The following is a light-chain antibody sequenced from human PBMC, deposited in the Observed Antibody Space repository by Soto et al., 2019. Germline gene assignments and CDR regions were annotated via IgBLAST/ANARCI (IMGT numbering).Light chain of an antibody. J-gene: IGKJ1*01. V-gene: IGKV3-20*01. CDR1: QSVSTY. Sequence: EVVLTQSPGTRSLSPGDRATLSCRASQSVSTYFAWYQQKPGQAPRLLIYGASSRATGIPVRFSGSVSGTDGTITISRLQTEDVSVYDCQQSSNSPRTFGQGTKVDIK. CDR2: GAS. CDR3: QQSSNSPRT.